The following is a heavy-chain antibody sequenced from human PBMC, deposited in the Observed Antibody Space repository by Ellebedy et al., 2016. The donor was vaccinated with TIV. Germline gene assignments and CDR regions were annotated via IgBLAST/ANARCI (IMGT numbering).Heavy chain of an antibody. CDR2: IDTSGVR. Sequence: GGSLRLXXAASAFAVSNTYMSWVRQAPGKGLEWVSTIDTSGVRYYAESVEGRFTISRDTSKNIVYLQMNSLRTEDTALYYCAKALLRNYYYYYGLDVWGQGTTVTVSS. CDR1: AFAVSNTY. D-gene: IGHD2/OR15-2a*01. J-gene: IGHJ6*02. CDR3: AKALLRNYYYYYGLDV. V-gene: IGHV3-53*01.